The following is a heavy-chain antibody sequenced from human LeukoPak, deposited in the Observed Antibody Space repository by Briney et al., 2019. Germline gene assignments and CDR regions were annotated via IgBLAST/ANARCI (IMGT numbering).Heavy chain of an antibody. D-gene: IGHD3-9*01. CDR3: ARGHYDVLTSSYKWTPDY. V-gene: IGHV3-21*06. CDR1: GFTVSTYN. J-gene: IGHJ4*02. CDR2: ITIGGGYT. Sequence: GGSLRLSCAASGFTVSTYNMNWVRQAPGKGLEWVSSITIGGGYTYYADRVKGRFTTPRDNAKNSLSLRLDSLRAEDTAVYYCARGHYDVLTSSYKWTPDYWGQGTLVTVSS.